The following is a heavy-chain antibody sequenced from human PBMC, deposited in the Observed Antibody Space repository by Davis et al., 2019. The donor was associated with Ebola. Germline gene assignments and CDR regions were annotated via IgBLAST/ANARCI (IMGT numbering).Heavy chain of an antibody. CDR3: ARSYGAAPFDY. CDR2: IYYSGST. Sequence: MPSETLSLTCTVSGGSISPYYWSWIRQPPGKGLEWIGYIYYSGSTKYNLSLKGRVAISVDTSKNQFSPKLSSVTAADTAVYYCARSYGAAPFDYWGQGTLVTVSS. V-gene: IGHV4-59*08. D-gene: IGHD4/OR15-4a*01. CDR1: GGSISPYY. J-gene: IGHJ4*02.